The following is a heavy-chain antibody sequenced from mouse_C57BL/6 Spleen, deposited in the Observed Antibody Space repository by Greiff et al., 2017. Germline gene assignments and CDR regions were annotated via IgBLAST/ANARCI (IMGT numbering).Heavy chain of an antibody. CDR2: LHPSDSDT. J-gene: IGHJ3*01. D-gene: IGHD2-4*01. V-gene: IGHV1-74*01. CDR1: GYTFTSYW. Sequence: VQLQQPGAELVKPGASVKVSCKASGYTFTSYWMHWVKQRPGQGLEWIGRLHPSDSDTNYNQKFKGKATLTVDKSSITAYMQLSSLASEYSAVYYCAIEGDYVVAWFAYWGQGTLVTVSA. CDR3: AIEGDYVVAWFAY.